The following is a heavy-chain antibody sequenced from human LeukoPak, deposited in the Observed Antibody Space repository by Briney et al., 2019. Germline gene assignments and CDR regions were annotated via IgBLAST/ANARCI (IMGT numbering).Heavy chain of an antibody. J-gene: IGHJ4*02. V-gene: IGHV3-23*01. CDR3: AKCGNSGCHLINY. CDR2: ISGRTGGT. D-gene: IGHD5-12*01. CDR1: GFTFNTNA. Sequence: GGSLRLSCAASGFTFNTNAMSWVRQAPGKGLEWVSAISGRTGGTYYADSVKGRFTISRDNSKSTLYLQMDSLRAEDTAVYYCAKCGNSGCHLINYWGQGTLVTVSS.